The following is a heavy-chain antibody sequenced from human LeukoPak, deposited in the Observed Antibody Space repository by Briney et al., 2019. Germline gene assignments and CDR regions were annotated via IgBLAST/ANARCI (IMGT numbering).Heavy chain of an antibody. V-gene: IGHV3-21*01. CDR1: GFTFSSYS. CDR2: ISSSSSYI. D-gene: IGHD2-2*01. CDR3: ARDSLVVPAAVGNFDY. Sequence: PGGSLRLSCAASGFTFSSYSMNWVRQAPGKGLEWVSSISSSSSYIYYADSVKGRFPISRDNAKNSLYLQMNSLRAEDTAVYYCARDSLVVPAAVGNFDYWGQGTLVTVSS. J-gene: IGHJ4*02.